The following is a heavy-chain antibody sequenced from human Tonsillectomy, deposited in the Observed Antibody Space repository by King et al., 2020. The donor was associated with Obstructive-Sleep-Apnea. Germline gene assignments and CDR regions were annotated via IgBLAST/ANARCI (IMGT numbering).Heavy chain of an antibody. J-gene: IGHJ4*02. CDR3: ASEYCSGGSCSLAY. Sequence: QLQESGPGLVKPSQTLSLTCTVSDDSISSGDYYWSWIRQPPGKGREWIGYIYNSGNSFNNPSLKSRVTISVDTSKNQFSLKLSSVTAADTAVYYCASEYCSGGSCSLAYWGQGTLVTVSS. CDR2: IYNSGNS. D-gene: IGHD2-15*01. V-gene: IGHV4-30-4*01. CDR1: DDSISSGDYY.